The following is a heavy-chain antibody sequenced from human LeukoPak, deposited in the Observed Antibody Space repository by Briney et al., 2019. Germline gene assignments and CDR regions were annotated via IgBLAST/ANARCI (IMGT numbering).Heavy chain of an antibody. D-gene: IGHD1-26*01. CDR2: ISSSGSTI. CDR1: GFTFSSYE. Sequence: GGSLRLSCAASGFTFSSYEMNWVRQAPGKGLEWVSYISSSGSTIYYADSVKGRLTISRDNAKNSLYLQMNSLRAEDTAVYYCARTGGSQGGNYWGQGTLVTVSS. J-gene: IGHJ4*02. CDR3: ARTGGSQGGNY. V-gene: IGHV3-48*03.